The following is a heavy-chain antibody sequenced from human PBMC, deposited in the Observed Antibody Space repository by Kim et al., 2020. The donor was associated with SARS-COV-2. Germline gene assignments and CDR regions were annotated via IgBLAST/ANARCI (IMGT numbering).Heavy chain of an antibody. Sequence: ASVKVSCKASGYTFTSYDINWVRQATGQGLEWMGWMNPNSGNTGYAQKFQGRVTMTRNTSISTAYMELSSLRSEDTAVYYCARGRVVVPDYGMDVWGQGTTVTVSS. CDR1: GYTFTSYD. D-gene: IGHD2-2*01. CDR3: ARGRVVVPDYGMDV. J-gene: IGHJ6*02. V-gene: IGHV1-8*01. CDR2: MNPNSGNT.